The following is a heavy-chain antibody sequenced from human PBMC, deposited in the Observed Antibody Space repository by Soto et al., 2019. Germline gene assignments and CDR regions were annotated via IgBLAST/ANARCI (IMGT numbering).Heavy chain of an antibody. D-gene: IGHD6-19*01. CDR2: INAGNGNT. V-gene: IGHV1-3*01. Sequence: GASVKVSCKASGYTFTGYAIHWVRQAPGQRLEWMGWINAGNGNTKYSQKFQGRVTITRDTSASTAYKELSSLRSEDTAVYYCARAVAVAADFDYWGQGTLVTVSS. CDR3: ARAVAVAADFDY. CDR1: GYTFTGYA. J-gene: IGHJ4*02.